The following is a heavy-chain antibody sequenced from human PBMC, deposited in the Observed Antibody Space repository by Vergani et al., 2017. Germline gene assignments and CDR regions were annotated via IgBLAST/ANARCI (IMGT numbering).Heavy chain of an antibody. V-gene: IGHV4-59*01. Sequence: QVQLQESGPGLVKPSETLSLTCTVSGGSISSYYWSWIRQPPGKGLEWIGYIYYSGSTNYNPSLKSRVTISVDTSKNQFSLKLSSVTAADTAVYYCARGRSDYDFWSGTSYYYYYMYVWGKGTTVTVSS. CDR2: IYYSGST. CDR3: ARGRSDYDFWSGTSYYYYYMYV. CDR1: GGSISSYY. D-gene: IGHD3-3*01. J-gene: IGHJ6*03.